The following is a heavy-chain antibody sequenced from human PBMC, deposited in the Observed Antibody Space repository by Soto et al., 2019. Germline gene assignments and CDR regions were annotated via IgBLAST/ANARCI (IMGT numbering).Heavy chain of an antibody. CDR2: IDPSDSYT. J-gene: IGHJ5*02. CDR3: ARHVFGSGSSSPSGWFDP. CDR1: GYSFTSYW. Sequence: PGESLKISCKGSGYSFTSYWIGWVRQMPGKGLEWMGRIDPSDSYTNYSPSFQGHVTISADKSISTAYLQWSSLKASDTAMYYCARHVFGSGSSSPSGWFDPWGQGTLVTVSS. D-gene: IGHD3-10*01. V-gene: IGHV5-10-1*01.